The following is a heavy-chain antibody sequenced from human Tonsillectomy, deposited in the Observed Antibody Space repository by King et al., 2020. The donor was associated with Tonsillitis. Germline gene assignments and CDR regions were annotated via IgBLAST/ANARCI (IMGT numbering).Heavy chain of an antibody. J-gene: IGHJ6*02. CDR2: IRYDGSNK. CDR3: AKDALYYDVWSGYGGYGMDV. V-gene: IGHV3-30*02. D-gene: IGHD3-3*01. CDR1: GFTFSSYG. Sequence: VQLVQSGGGVVQPGGSLRLSCAASGFTFSSYGMHWVRQAPGKGLEWVAFIRYDGSNKYYADSVKGRFTISRDNSKNTLYLQMNSLRAEDTAVYYCAKDALYYDVWSGYGGYGMDVWGQGTTVTVSS.